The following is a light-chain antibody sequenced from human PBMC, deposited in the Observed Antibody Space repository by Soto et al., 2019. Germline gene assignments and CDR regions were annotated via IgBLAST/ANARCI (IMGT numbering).Light chain of an antibody. CDR3: CSYTSSSSLYV. CDR1: SSDVGGYNY. V-gene: IGLV2-14*01. J-gene: IGLJ1*01. Sequence: QSVLTQPASVSGSPGQSITISCTGTSSDVGGYNYVSWYQQHPGKAPKLMIYEVSNRPSGVSNRFSGSKYGNTASLTISGLQAEDEADYYCCSYTSSSSLYVFVTGTKVTVL. CDR2: EVS.